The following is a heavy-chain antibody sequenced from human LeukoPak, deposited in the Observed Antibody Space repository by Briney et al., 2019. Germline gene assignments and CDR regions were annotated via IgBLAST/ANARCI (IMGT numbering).Heavy chain of an antibody. CDR3: ARGDCSGGSCYLSLTTIDY. CDR1: GFTFSSYG. V-gene: IGHV3-23*01. D-gene: IGHD2-15*01. J-gene: IGHJ4*02. CDR2: ISNSGGST. Sequence: GGSLRLSCAASGFTFSSYGMSWVRQAPGKGLEWVSGISNSGGSTYYADSVKGRFTISRDNSKNTLYLQMNSLRAEDTAVYYCARGDCSGGSCYLSLTTIDYWGQETLVTVSS.